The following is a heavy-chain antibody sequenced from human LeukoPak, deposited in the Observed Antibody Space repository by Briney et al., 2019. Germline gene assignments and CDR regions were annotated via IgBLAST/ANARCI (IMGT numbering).Heavy chain of an antibody. J-gene: IGHJ1*01. CDR2: INHSGST. V-gene: IGHV4-34*01. D-gene: IGHD3-22*01. CDR3: ARHYDSSGYPYQH. Sequence: SGTLSLTCAVYGGSFSGYYWSWIRQPPGKGLEWIGEINHSGSTNYNPSLKSRVTISVDTSKNQFSLKLSSVTAADTAVYYCARHYDSSGYPYQHWGQGTLVTVSS. CDR1: GGSFSGYY.